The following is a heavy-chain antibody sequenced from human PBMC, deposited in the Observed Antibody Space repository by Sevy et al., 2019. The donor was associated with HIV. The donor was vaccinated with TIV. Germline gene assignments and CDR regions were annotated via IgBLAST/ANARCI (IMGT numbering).Heavy chain of an antibody. Sequence: GGSLRLSCAASGFTFSSYGMHWVRQAPGKGLEWVAVIWYDGSNKYYADSVKGRFTISKDNSKNTLYLQMNSLRAEDTDVYYCARDRSMWYYGSQYDYGVYGMDVWGQGTTVTVSS. CDR2: IWYDGSNK. J-gene: IGHJ6*02. CDR3: ARDRSMWYYGSQYDYGVYGMDV. CDR1: GFTFSSYG. D-gene: IGHD3-10*01. V-gene: IGHV3-33*01.